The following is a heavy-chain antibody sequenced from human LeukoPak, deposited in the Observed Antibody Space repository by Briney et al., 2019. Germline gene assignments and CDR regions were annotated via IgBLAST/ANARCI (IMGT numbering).Heavy chain of an antibody. V-gene: IGHV3-23*01. CDR3: ARVDTAMATVFDY. D-gene: IGHD5-18*01. J-gene: IGHJ4*02. CDR1: GFTFSSYA. Sequence: GGSLRLSCAASGFTFSSYAMSWVRQAPGKGLEWVSAISGSGGSTYCADSVKGRFTISRDNSKNTLYLQMNSLRAEDTAVYYCARVDTAMATVFDYWGQGTLVTVSS. CDR2: ISGSGGST.